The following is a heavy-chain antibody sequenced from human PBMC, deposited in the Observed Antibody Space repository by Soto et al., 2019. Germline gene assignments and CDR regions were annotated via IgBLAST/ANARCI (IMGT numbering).Heavy chain of an antibody. CDR3: ARTYDGSGPNSGGYAFDI. V-gene: IGHV4-59*01. CDR1: GGSISSYY. J-gene: IGHJ3*02. Sequence: LETLSLTCTVSGGSISSYYWSWIRQPPGKGLEWVGYIYYSGSTNYNPSLKSRVTISVDTSKNQFSLKLSSVTAADTAVYYCARTYDGSGPNSGGYAFDIWGQGTMVT. D-gene: IGHD3-22*01. CDR2: IYYSGST.